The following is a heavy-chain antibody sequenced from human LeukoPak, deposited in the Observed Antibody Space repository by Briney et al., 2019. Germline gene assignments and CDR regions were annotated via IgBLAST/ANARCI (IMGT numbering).Heavy chain of an antibody. CDR1: GGSISSYY. D-gene: IGHD3-22*01. V-gene: IGHV4-4*07. CDR2: IYTSGST. CDR3: ARDGYYYDSSGYCPLRY. Sequence: NSSETLSLTCTVSGGSISSYYWSWIRQPAGKGLEWIGRIYTSGSTNYNPSLKSRVTISVDTSKNQFSLKLSSVTAADTAVYYCARDGYYYDSSGYCPLRYWGQGTLVTVSS. J-gene: IGHJ4*02.